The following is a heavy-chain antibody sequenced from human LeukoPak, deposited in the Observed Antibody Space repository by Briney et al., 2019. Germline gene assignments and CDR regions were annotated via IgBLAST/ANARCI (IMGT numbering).Heavy chain of an antibody. Sequence: GGSLRLSCAASGFTFSSYSMNWVRQAPGKGLEWVSSISSSSSYIYYADSVKGRFTISRDNPKNSLYLQMNSLTAEDTAVYYCVRDVSRRMGMDVWGQGTTVTVSS. J-gene: IGHJ6*02. CDR3: VRDVSRRMGMDV. CDR2: ISSSSSYI. V-gene: IGHV3-21*01. D-gene: IGHD2-8*01. CDR1: GFTFSSYS.